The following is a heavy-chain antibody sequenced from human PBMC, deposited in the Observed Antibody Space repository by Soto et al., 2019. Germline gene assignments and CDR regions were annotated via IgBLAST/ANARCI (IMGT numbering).Heavy chain of an antibody. D-gene: IGHD3-22*01. V-gene: IGHV3-30*18. Sequence: GGSLRLSCAASGFTFSSYGMHWVRQAPGKGLEWVAVISYDGSNKYYADSVKGRFTISRDNSKNTLYLQMNSLRAEDTAVYYCAKGWSVYDSSGYYRFDYWGQGTLVTVSS. CDR1: GFTFSSYG. CDR3: AKGWSVYDSSGYYRFDY. CDR2: ISYDGSNK. J-gene: IGHJ4*02.